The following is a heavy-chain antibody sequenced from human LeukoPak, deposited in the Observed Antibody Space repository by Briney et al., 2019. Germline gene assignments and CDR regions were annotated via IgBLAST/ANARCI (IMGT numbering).Heavy chain of an antibody. CDR2: ISDSGSST. CDR1: GFTFSSYA. V-gene: IGHV3-23*01. D-gene: IGHD3-22*01. J-gene: IGHJ4*02. CDR3: AKYNWYYYDSSGYYAYFDY. Sequence: GGSLRLSCAASGFTFSSYAMSWVRQAPGKGLEWVSAISDSGSSTHYADSVKGRFTISRDNSKNTLYLQMNSLRAEDTAVYYCAKYNWYYYDSSGYYAYFDYWGQGTLVTVSS.